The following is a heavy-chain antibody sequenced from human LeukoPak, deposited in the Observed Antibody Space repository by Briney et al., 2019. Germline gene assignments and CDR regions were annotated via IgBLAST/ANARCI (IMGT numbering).Heavy chain of an antibody. Sequence: GGSLRLSCAPSGFTFSSYAMSWVRQAPGKGLEWVSAIYLSGGSTYYADSVKGRFTISRDNSKNTLYLQMNSLRAEDTAVYYCARCVDYWYFDLWGRGTLVTVSS. D-gene: IGHD2-8*01. CDR1: GFTFSSYA. CDR3: ARCVDYWYFDL. V-gene: IGHV3-23*01. J-gene: IGHJ2*01. CDR2: IYLSGGST.